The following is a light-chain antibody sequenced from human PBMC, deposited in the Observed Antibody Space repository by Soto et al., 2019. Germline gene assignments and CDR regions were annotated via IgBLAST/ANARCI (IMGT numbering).Light chain of an antibody. CDR3: QQANSFPFT. CDR2: AAS. Sequence: DIQMTQSPSSVSASVGDRVTITCRASQGISSGLAWYQQRPGKAPNLLIYAASTLQSGVPSRFSGSGSGTDFTLSISSLQPEDFATYYCQQANSFPFTFGPGTTVDFK. V-gene: IGKV1-12*01. CDR1: QGISSG. J-gene: IGKJ3*01.